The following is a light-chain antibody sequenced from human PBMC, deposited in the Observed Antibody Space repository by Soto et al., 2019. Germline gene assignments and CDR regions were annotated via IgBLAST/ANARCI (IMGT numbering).Light chain of an antibody. CDR1: QSLLHSNGYNY. Sequence: DIVMTQSPLSLPVTPGEPASISCRSSQSLLHSNGYNYLDWYLQKPGQSPQLLIYLGSNRASGVTDRFSGSGSGTDFTLKISRVEAEDVGVYYCMQALQTPYTFCQGTKLKIK. J-gene: IGKJ2*01. V-gene: IGKV2-28*01. CDR3: MQALQTPYT. CDR2: LGS.